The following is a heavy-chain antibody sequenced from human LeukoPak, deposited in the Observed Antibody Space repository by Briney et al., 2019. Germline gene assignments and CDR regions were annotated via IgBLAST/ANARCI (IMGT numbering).Heavy chain of an antibody. D-gene: IGHD2-15*01. CDR2: ISSSSSDT. CDR1: GFGFRRNI. J-gene: IGHJ6*02. CDR3: AGKSDVVVVAATPNYYGMDV. Sequence: GGSLRLSCAASGFGFRRNIMHWVRQAPGKGVECVSSISSSSSDTNYADSVKGRFTISRDNAKNSLYLQMNSLRVDDTAVYYCAGKSDVVVVAATPNYYGMDVWGQGTTVTVSS. V-gene: IGHV3-21*06.